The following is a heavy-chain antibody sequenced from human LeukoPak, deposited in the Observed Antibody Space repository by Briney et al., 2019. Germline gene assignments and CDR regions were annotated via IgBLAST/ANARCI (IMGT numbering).Heavy chain of an antibody. CDR1: GFTFSSYG. Sequence: GGSLRLSCAASGFTFSSYGMHWVRQAPGKGLEWVAVISYDGSNKYYADSVKGRFTISRDNSKNTLYLQMNSLRAEDTAVYYCAKDYDILISNCHYFGMDVWGQGTTVTVSS. CDR3: AKDYDILISNCHYFGMDV. V-gene: IGHV3-30*18. J-gene: IGHJ6*02. CDR2: ISYDGSNK. D-gene: IGHD3-9*01.